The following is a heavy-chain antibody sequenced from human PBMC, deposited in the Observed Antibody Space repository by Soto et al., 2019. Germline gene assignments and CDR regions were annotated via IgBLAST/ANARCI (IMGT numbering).Heavy chain of an antibody. Sequence: GGSLRLSCAASGFTFSSYAMSWVRQAPGKGLEWVSAISGSGGSTYYADSVKGRFTNSRDNSKNTLYLQMNSLRAEDTAVYYCAREPDSIAVAGPSNAFDIWGQGTMVTVSS. CDR2: ISGSGGST. J-gene: IGHJ3*02. V-gene: IGHV3-23*01. D-gene: IGHD6-19*01. CDR3: AREPDSIAVAGPSNAFDI. CDR1: GFTFSSYA.